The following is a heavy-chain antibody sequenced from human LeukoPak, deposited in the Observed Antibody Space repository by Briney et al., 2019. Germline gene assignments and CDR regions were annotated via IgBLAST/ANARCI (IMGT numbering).Heavy chain of an antibody. J-gene: IGHJ4*02. CDR3: SSHYYDSSGYSPGGY. D-gene: IGHD3-22*01. Sequence: SVKVSCKASGGTFSSYAISWVRQAPGQGLEWMGGIIPIFGTANYAQKFQGRVTITAGQSTSTAYMELSSLRSEDTAVYYCSSHYYDSSGYSPGGYWGQGTLVTVSS. V-gene: IGHV1-69*13. CDR2: IIPIFGTA. CDR1: GGTFSSYA.